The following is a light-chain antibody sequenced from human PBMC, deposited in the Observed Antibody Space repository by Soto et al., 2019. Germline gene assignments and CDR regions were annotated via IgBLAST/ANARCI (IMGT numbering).Light chain of an antibody. Sequence: QRVLTQSPSASASLGASAKLTCTLSSWHSNYAIAWHQQQSEKGPRYLMKLNSDGSHSKGDGIPDRFSGSSSGAERYLTISSLQSEDEADYYCQTWGSGIVVFGGGTQVTVL. J-gene: IGLJ2*01. CDR3: QTWGSGIVV. CDR1: SWHSNYA. V-gene: IGLV4-69*01. CDR2: LNSDGSH.